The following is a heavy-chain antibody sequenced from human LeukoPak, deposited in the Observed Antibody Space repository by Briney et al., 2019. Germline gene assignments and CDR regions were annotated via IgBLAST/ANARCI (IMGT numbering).Heavy chain of an antibody. CDR2: ISAYNGNT. V-gene: IGHV1-18*01. D-gene: IGHD3-22*01. J-gene: IGHJ4*02. Sequence: ASVKVSCKASGYTFTSYGISWVRQAPGQGLEWMGWISAYNGNTNYAQKLQGRVTMTTDTSTSTAYMELRSLRSDDTAVYYCARGVKGYYYDSSGYYLDYFDYWDQGTLVTVSS. CDR3: ARGVKGYYYDSSGYYLDYFDY. CDR1: GYTFTSYG.